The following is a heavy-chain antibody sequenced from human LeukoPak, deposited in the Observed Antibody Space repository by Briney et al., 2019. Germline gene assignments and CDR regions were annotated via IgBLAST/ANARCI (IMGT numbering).Heavy chain of an antibody. CDR1: GFSFSSYW. CDR3: ARAVRAHPPADF. D-gene: IGHD3-3*01. Sequence: GGSLRLSCAASGFSFSSYWMHWVRQAPGKGLVWVSRINSDGSSTTYADSVKGRSSISRDNAKNTLYLHLNSLRTEDTGVYYCARAVRAHPPADFWGQGTLVTVSS. CDR2: INSDGSST. J-gene: IGHJ4*02. V-gene: IGHV3-74*01.